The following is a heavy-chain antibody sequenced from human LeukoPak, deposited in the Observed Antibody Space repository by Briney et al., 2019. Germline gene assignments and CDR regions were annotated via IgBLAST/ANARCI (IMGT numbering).Heavy chain of an antibody. J-gene: IGHJ4*02. D-gene: IGHD6-19*01. CDR1: GFTFNNFG. CDR2: ISYDGSDK. CDR3: AKDLQSGWSFDY. V-gene: IGHV3-30*02. Sequence: GGSLRLSCAASGFTFNNFGLHWVRQAPGKGLEWVAFISYDGSDKNSVDSVKGRFTISRDNSKNPLYLQMSSLRVDDTAVYYCAKDLQSGWSFDYWGQGILVTVSS.